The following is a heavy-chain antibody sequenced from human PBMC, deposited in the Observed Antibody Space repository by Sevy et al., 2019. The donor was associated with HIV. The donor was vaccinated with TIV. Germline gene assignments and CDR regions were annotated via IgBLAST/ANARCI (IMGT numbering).Heavy chain of an antibody. V-gene: IGHV1-18*01. CDR3: ARDKPQGVVVLPGAMWGGVDY. D-gene: IGHD2-2*01. CDR2: ISPYTGDT. J-gene: IGHJ4*02. Sequence: ASVKVSCRASGYTFRSYGISWVRQAPGQGLEWMGWISPYTGDTDFAQKVQGRVSMTSDTSTSTAYMEVRSLRSDDTAVYYWARDKPQGVVVLPGAMWGGVDYWGQGTLVTVSS. CDR1: GYTFRSYG.